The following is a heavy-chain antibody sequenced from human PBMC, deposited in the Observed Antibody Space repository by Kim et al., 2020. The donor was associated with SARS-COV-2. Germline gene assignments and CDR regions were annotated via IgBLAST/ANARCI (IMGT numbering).Heavy chain of an antibody. CDR2: IYYSGST. V-gene: IGHV4-39*01. J-gene: IGHJ5*02. D-gene: IGHD3-3*01. CDR1: GGSISSSSYY. Sequence: SETLSLTCTVSGGSISSSSYYWRWIRQPPGKGLEWIGSIYYSGSTYYNPSLKSRVTISVDTSKNQFSLKLSSVTAADTAVYYCASQYYDFWSGYFTKPFDPWGQGTLVTVSS. CDR3: ASQYYDFWSGYFTKPFDP.